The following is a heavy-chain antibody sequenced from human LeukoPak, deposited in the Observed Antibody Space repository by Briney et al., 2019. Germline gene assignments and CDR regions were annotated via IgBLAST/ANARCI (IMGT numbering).Heavy chain of an antibody. CDR3: ARVGVSYCSSTSCYPDY. J-gene: IGHJ4*02. Sequence: GGSLRLSCAASGFTFSSYAMHWVRQAPGKGLEGVAVISYDGSNKYYADSVKGRFTISRDNSRNTLYLQMNSLRAEDTAVYYCARVGVSYCSSTSCYPDYWGQGTLVTVSS. V-gene: IGHV3-30-3*01. CDR2: ISYDGSNK. CDR1: GFTFSSYA. D-gene: IGHD2-2*01.